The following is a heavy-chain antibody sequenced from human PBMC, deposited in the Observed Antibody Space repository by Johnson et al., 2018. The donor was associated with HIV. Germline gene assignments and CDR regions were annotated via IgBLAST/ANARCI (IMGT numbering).Heavy chain of an antibody. CDR1: GFTFDDYA. CDR3: ATSGDKYSGYWGDVFDI. V-gene: IGHV3-9*01. J-gene: IGHJ3*02. Sequence: VQLVESGGGLVKPGRSLRLSCAASGFTFDDYAMHWVRQAPGKGLEWVSGISWNSGSTIYYADSVKGRFTISRDNAKKSLYLQMNSLRAEDTAVYYCATSGDKYSGYWGDVFDIWGQGTMVTVSS. CDR2: ISWNSGSTI. D-gene: IGHD5-12*01.